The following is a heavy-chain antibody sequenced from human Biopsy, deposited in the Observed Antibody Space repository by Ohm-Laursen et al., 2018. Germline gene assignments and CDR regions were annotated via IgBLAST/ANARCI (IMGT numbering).Heavy chain of an antibody. CDR3: ARGERYYYDRPDN. Sequence: SETLSFTCTVSGGSISSYYWNWIRQPPGKGLEWFGYIYYSGSTNYNPYLKSRVTISVDTSKNQHALKLYSVTAAVTAVYYCARGERYYYDRPDNWGQGTLVIVSS. CDR1: GGSISSYY. J-gene: IGHJ4*02. D-gene: IGHD3-22*01. V-gene: IGHV4-59*01. CDR2: IYYSGST.